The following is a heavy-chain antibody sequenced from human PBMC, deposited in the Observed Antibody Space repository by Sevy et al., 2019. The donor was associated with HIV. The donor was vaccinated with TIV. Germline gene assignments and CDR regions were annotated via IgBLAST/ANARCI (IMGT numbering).Heavy chain of an antibody. Sequence: SETLSLTCTVSGGSISSGDYYWSWIRQPPGKGLEWIGYIFYSGSTYFNPSLKSRFTISLDTSKSQFSLRLSSVTAADTAVFYCARQRASSGYFYFDSWGQGTLVTVSS. CDR1: GGSISSGDYY. D-gene: IGHD3-22*01. V-gene: IGHV4-30-4*01. J-gene: IGHJ4*02. CDR2: IFYSGST. CDR3: ARQRASSGYFYFDS.